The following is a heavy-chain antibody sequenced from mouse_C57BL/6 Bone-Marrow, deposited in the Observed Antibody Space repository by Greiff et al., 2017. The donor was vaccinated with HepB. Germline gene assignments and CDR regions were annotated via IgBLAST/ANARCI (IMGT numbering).Heavy chain of an antibody. CDR3: ARALRQGAMDY. CDR2: ISYSGST. CDR1: GYSITSGYD. J-gene: IGHJ4*01. Sequence: VQLQQSGPGMVKPSQSLSLTCTVTGYSITSGYDWHWIRHFPGNKLEWMGYISYSGSTNYNPSLKSRISITHDTSKNHFFLKLNSVTTEDTATYYCARALRQGAMDYWGQGTSVTVSS. D-gene: IGHD3-2*01. V-gene: IGHV3-1*01.